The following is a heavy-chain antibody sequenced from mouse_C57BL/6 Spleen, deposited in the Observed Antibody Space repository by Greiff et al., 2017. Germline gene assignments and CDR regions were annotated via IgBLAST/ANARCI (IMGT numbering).Heavy chain of an antibody. CDR2: IDPSDSYT. J-gene: IGHJ2*01. CDR3: ARKPFDY. Sequence: VQLQQPGAELVMPGASVKLSCKASGYTFTSYWMHWVKQRPGQGLEWIGEIDPSDSYTNYNQKFKGKSTLTVDKSSSTAYMKLSSLTSEDSAVYYCARKPFDYWGQGTTLTVSS. V-gene: IGHV1-69*01. CDR1: GYTFTSYW.